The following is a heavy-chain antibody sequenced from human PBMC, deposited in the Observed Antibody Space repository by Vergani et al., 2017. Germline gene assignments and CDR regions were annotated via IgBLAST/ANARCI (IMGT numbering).Heavy chain of an antibody. D-gene: IGHD3-22*01. V-gene: IGHV1-18*01. CDR2: ISAYNGNT. CDR1: GYTFTSYG. CDR3: AGDTPHTTYDSSGYPDLYYYGMDV. J-gene: IGHJ6*02. Sequence: QVQLVQSGAEVKKPGASVTVSCKASGYTFTSYGISWVRQAPGQGLEWMGWISAYNGNTNYAQKLQGRVTMTTDTSTNTAYVELRSLRSDDTAVYYCAGDTPHTTYDSSGYPDLYYYGMDVWGQGTTVTVSS.